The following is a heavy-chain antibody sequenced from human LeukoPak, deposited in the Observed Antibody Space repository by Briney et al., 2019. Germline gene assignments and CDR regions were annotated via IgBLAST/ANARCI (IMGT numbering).Heavy chain of an antibody. CDR2: FYYSRST. D-gene: IGHD3-10*01. CDR1: GGFVSRGNYH. CDR3: ARDEDDGSGSSFDY. V-gene: IGHV4-61*01. Sequence: SDTLSLLCTVCGGFVSRGNYHWSSIRRPPGKGLEWNGYFYYSRSTHYNPSLKSRVTRSVDTSKIQFHLKLSSVTAADTAVYYCARDEDDGSGSSFDYWGQGTLVTISS. J-gene: IGHJ4*02.